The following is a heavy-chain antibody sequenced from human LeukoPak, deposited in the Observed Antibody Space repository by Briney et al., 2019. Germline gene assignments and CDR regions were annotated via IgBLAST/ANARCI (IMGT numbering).Heavy chain of an antibody. Sequence: ASVKVSCKASGGTFSSYAISWVRQAPGQGLEWMGGIIPIFGTANYAQKFQGRVTITADESTSTAYMELSSLRSEDTAVYYCARADYWSGVFYYYYGMDVWGQGTTVTVSS. V-gene: IGHV1-69*13. CDR2: IIPIFGTA. J-gene: IGHJ6*02. CDR1: GGTFSSYA. CDR3: ARADYWSGVFYYYYGMDV. D-gene: IGHD3-10*01.